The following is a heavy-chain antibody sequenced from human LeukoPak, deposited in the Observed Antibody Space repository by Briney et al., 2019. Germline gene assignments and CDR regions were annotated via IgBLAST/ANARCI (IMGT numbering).Heavy chain of an antibody. CDR3: AKITGYYGHDY. D-gene: IGHD3-16*01. J-gene: IGHJ4*02. Sequence: PGGSLRLSCAASGFTFSSYGMHWVRQAPGKGLEWVAVISYDGSNKYYADSVKGRFTISRDNSKNTLYLQMNSLRAEDTAVYYCAKITGYYGHDYWGQGTLVTVSS. V-gene: IGHV3-30*18. CDR1: GFTFSSYG. CDR2: ISYDGSNK.